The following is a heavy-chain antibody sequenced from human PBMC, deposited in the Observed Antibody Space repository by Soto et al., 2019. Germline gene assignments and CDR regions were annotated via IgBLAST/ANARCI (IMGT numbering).Heavy chain of an antibody. CDR3: ARHEGEHSGWYRYFDY. J-gene: IGHJ4*02. CDR2: IYYSGST. V-gene: IGHV4-59*08. D-gene: IGHD6-19*01. Sequence: PSETLSLTCTVSGGSISNYYWSWIRQPPGKGLEWIGYIYYSGSTKYNPSLKSRVTISVDTSKNQFSLKLSSVTAADTAVYYCARHEGEHSGWYRYFDYWGQGTLVTVSS. CDR1: GGSISNYY.